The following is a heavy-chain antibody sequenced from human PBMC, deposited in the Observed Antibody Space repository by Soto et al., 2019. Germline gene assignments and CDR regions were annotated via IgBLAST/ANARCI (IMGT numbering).Heavy chain of an antibody. CDR2: ISSSSSYI. CDR1: GFIFNGYN. V-gene: IGHV3-21*01. CDR3: SIDLNSYLGKYYYYMDV. J-gene: IGHJ6*03. Sequence: PGGSLRLSCAASGFIFNGYNMHWVRQAPGKGQERVASISSSSSYIYYADSVKGRFTISRDNAKNPLYLQMNSLRAEDTAVYYFSIDLNSYLGKYYYYMDVWGKGTTVTVSS. D-gene: IGHD3-10*01.